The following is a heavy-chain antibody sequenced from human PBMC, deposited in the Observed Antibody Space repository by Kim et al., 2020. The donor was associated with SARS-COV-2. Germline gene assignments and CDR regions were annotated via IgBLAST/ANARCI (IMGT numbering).Heavy chain of an antibody. CDR1: GGSISTYYY. Sequence: SETLSLTCAVSGGSISTYYYWSWIRQPPGKELEWIGYIYYSGSTNYNPSLKSRVTISVDTSRSQFSLKLGSVTAADTAVYYCARGDALIVLGLWGQGTLVTVS. J-gene: IGHJ5*02. CDR2: IYYSGST. CDR3: ARGDALIVLGL. D-gene: IGHD3-22*01. V-gene: IGHV4-59*01.